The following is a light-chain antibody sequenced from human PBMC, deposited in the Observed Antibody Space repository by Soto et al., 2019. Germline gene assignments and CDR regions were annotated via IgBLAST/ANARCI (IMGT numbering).Light chain of an antibody. J-gene: IGKJ3*01. Sequence: EIVLTQSPATLSLSPGARATLSCRASQSVSSYLAWYQRKPGQAPRLLIYDASNRATGIPARFSGSGSGTDFTLTISSLEPEDFAVYYCQQRSNWLFTFGPGTKVDIK. CDR3: QQRSNWLFT. V-gene: IGKV3-11*01. CDR2: DAS. CDR1: QSVSSY.